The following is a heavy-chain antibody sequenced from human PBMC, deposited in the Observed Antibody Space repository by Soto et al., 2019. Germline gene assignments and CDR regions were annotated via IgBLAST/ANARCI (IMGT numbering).Heavy chain of an antibody. D-gene: IGHD2-8*02. Sequence: SETLSLTCAVSGLSINSNYFWGWIRQPPGRGLEWIGYIYYSGSTYYTPSLKSRVTISVDTSKNQFSLKLSSVTAADTAVYYCARDKITGLFDYWGQGTLVTVSS. J-gene: IGHJ4*02. CDR1: GLSINSNYF. CDR3: ARDKITGLFDY. V-gene: IGHV4-59*01. CDR2: IYYSGST.